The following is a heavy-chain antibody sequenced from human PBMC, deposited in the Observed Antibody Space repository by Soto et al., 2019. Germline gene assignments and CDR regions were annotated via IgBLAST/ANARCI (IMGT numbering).Heavy chain of an antibody. V-gene: IGHV2-5*01. Sequence: QITLKESGPTLVKPTQTLTLTCTVSGFSVTTNGMGVGWIRQPPGKALEWLAVIYWNDDKRYRSSLKSRLTIAKDTSKNQVVLIMTNMDPVDTATYYCVHNAGYYTADYWGQGTLVTVSS. CDR3: VHNAGYYTADY. J-gene: IGHJ4*02. CDR1: GFSVTTNGMG. CDR2: IYWNDDK. D-gene: IGHD3-3*01.